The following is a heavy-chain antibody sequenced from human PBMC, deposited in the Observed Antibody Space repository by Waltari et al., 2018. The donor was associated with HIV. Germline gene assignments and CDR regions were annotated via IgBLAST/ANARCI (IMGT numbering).Heavy chain of an antibody. J-gene: IGHJ6*02. D-gene: IGHD3-9*01. CDR2: IYSGGST. CDR1: GFTVSSNY. V-gene: IGHV3-53*01. Sequence: QPGGSLRLSCVASGFTVSSNYMSWVRQAPGKGLEWVSVIYSGGSTYYADSVTGRFTISRDNSKNTLYLQMNSLRAEDTAVYYCARCLTCDIYYYYYYDMDVWGQGTTVTVS. CDR3: ARCLTCDIYYYYYYDMDV.